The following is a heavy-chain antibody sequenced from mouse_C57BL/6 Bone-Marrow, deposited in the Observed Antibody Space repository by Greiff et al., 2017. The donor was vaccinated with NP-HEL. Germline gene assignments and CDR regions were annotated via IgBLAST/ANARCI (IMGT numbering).Heavy chain of an antibody. J-gene: IGHJ3*01. CDR2: IHPNSGST. CDR1: GYTFTSYW. V-gene: IGHV1-64*01. Sequence: VQLQQPGAELVKPGASVKLSCKASGYTFTSYWMHWVKQRPGQGLEWIGMIHPNSGSTKYNEKFKSKATLTVDKSSSTAYMQLSSLTSEDSAVYYCASSFYEAWFAYWGQGTLVTVSA. CDR3: ASSFYEAWFAY. D-gene: IGHD1-1*01.